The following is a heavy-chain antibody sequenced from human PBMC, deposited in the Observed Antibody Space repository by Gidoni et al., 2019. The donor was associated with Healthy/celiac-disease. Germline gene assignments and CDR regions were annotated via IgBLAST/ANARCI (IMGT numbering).Heavy chain of an antibody. CDR1: GFTFGSYA. CDR2: ISYDGSNK. J-gene: IGHJ4*02. Sequence: QVQLVESGGGVVQPGRYLRLSCAASGFTFGSYAMPWVRQAPGKGLEWVAVISYDGSNKYYADSVKGRFTISRDNSKNTLYLQMNSLRAEDTAVYYCASSGWYPSANYFDYWGQGTLVTVSS. V-gene: IGHV3-30-3*01. D-gene: IGHD6-19*01. CDR3: ASSGWYPSANYFDY.